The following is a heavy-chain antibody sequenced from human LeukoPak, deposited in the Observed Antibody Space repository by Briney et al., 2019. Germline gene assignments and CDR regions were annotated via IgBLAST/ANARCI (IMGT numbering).Heavy chain of an antibody. CDR1: GGSISSSSYY. Sequence: SSETLSLTCTVSGGSISSSSYYWSWIRQPPGKGLEWIGYIYYSGSTNYNPSLKSRVTISVDTSKNQFSLKLSSVTAADTAVYYCARGRRAYFDYWGQGTLVTVSS. J-gene: IGHJ4*02. CDR3: ARGRRAYFDY. V-gene: IGHV4-61*01. CDR2: IYYSGST.